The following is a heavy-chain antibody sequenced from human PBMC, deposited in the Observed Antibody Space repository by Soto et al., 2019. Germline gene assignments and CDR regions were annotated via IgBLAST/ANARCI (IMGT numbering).Heavy chain of an antibody. V-gene: IGHV1-69*13. CDR1: GVTISSNA. CDR3: ARDKAGRRFGELLGGMDV. J-gene: IGHJ6*02. Sequence: ASVKVSCKTSGVTISSNAISWVRQATGKGLEWMGGIIPIFGTANYAQKFQGRVTITADESTSTAYMELSSLRSEDTAVYYCARDKAGRRFGELLGGMDVWGQGTTVTVSS. D-gene: IGHD3-10*01. CDR2: IIPIFGTA.